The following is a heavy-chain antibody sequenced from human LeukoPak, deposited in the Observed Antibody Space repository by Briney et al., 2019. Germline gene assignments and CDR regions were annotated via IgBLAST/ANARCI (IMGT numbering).Heavy chain of an antibody. CDR3: ARGRVTMVRGVIQPILRYFDY. Sequence: PSETLSLTCAVYGGSFSGYYWSWIRQPPGKGLEWIGEINHSGSTNYNPSLKSRVTISVDTSKNQFSLKLSSVTAADTAVYYCARGRVTMVRGVIQPILRYFDYWGQGTLVTVSS. J-gene: IGHJ4*02. D-gene: IGHD3-10*01. CDR1: GGSFSGYY. CDR2: INHSGST. V-gene: IGHV4-34*01.